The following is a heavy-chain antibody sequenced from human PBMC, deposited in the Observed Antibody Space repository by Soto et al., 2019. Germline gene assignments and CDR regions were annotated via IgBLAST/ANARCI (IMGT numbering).Heavy chain of an antibody. Sequence: QITLKESGPTLVKPTQTLTLTCTYSGFSLRTTGVGVGWIRQPPGKALEWLGIIYWNGDTRYSPSLKSRFTLTSDISKSQVVLTMTNTEPVDTGTSYCAHTWGLPFDYWGQGTQVIVSS. D-gene: IGHD3-16*01. V-gene: IGHV2-5*01. CDR3: AHTWGLPFDY. CDR2: IYWNGDT. CDR1: GFSLRTTGVG. J-gene: IGHJ4*02.